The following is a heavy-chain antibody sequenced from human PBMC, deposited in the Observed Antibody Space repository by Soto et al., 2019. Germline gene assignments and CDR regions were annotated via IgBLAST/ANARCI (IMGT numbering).Heavy chain of an antibody. Sequence: QVQLQESGPGLVKPSQTLSLTCTVSGGSISSGDHYWSWIRQPPGKGLEWIGYMNHIGSTYYNPSLKSRVIISVETSKNQFSLKLSSVTAADTAVYYCARVQGNWNQIDNWGQGTLVTVPS. V-gene: IGHV4-30-4*01. J-gene: IGHJ4*02. D-gene: IGHD1-1*01. CDR3: ARVQGNWNQIDN. CDR1: GGSISSGDHY. CDR2: MNHIGST.